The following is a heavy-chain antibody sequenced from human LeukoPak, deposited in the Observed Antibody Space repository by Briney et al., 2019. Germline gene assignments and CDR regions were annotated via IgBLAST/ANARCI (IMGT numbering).Heavy chain of an antibody. J-gene: IGHJ4*02. CDR3: VRSGPSGDFDH. CDR1: GYSFTRNW. Sequence: GESLKISCKGSGYSFTRNWISWVRQMPGKGPEWMGRIDPTDSYTNYSPSFQGHVTISTDKSISTAYLQWSSLKASDTATYFCVRSGPSGDFDHWGQGTLVTVSS. CDR2: IDPTDSYT. D-gene: IGHD7-27*01. V-gene: IGHV5-10-1*01.